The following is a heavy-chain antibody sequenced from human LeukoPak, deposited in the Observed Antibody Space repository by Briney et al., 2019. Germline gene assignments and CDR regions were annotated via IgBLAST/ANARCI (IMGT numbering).Heavy chain of an antibody. CDR3: ARDGQRCSGGSCHPDQYAFDI. V-gene: IGHV3-21*01. J-gene: IGHJ3*02. CDR1: GFTFSSYS. D-gene: IGHD2-15*01. Sequence: GGSLRLSCAASGFTFSSYSMNWVRQAPGKGLEWVSSISSSSSYIYYADSVKGRFTISRDNAKNSLYLQMNSLRAEDTAVYYCARDGQRCSGGSCHPDQYAFDIWGQGTMVTVSS. CDR2: ISSSSSYI.